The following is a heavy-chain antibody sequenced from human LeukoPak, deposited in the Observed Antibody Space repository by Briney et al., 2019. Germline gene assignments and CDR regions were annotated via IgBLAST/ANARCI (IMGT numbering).Heavy chain of an antibody. D-gene: IGHD3-22*01. Sequence: SETLSLTCTVSGGSINSYYWNWIRQPPGKGLEWIGYIYYSGSTNYNPSLKSRVTISVDTSKNQFSLKLSSVTAADTAVYYCARLSYYYDSSGYYVASPAHYYYMDVWGKGTTVTISS. J-gene: IGHJ6*03. CDR1: GGSINSYY. CDR3: ARLSYYYDSSGYYVASPAHYYYMDV. CDR2: IYYSGST. V-gene: IGHV4-59*01.